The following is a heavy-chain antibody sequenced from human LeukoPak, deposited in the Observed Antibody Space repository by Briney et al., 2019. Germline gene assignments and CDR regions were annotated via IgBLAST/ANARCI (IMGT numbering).Heavy chain of an antibody. CDR1: GGSISSYY. J-gene: IGHJ6*03. V-gene: IGHV4-4*07. D-gene: IGHD3-9*01. CDR3: ARDSGILTGYYYYYMDV. Sequence: SETLSLTCTVSGGSISSYYWSWIRQPAGKGLEWIGRIYTSGSTNYNPSLKSRVTMSVDTSKNQFFLKLSSVTAADTAVYYCARDSGILTGYYYYYMDVWGKGTTVTVSS. CDR2: IYTSGST.